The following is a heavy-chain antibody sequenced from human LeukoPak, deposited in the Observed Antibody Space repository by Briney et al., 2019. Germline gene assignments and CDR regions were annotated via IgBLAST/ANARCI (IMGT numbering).Heavy chain of an antibody. CDR3: AKDGHYDFWSGYYTNFDY. D-gene: IGHD3-3*01. CDR1: GFTFSSYA. CDR2: ISGSGGST. V-gene: IGHV3-23*01. Sequence: PGGSLRLSRAASGFTFSSYAMSWVRQAPGKGLEWVSVISGSGGSTYYADSVKGRFTISRDNSKNTLYLQMNSLRAEDTAVYYCAKDGHYDFWSGYYTNFDYWGQGTLVTVSS. J-gene: IGHJ4*02.